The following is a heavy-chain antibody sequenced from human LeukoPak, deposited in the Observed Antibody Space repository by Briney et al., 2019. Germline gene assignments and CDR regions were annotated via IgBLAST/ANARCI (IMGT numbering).Heavy chain of an antibody. CDR2: INPSGGST. CDR1: GYTFTSYY. Sequence: ASVNVSCKASGYTFTSYYMHWVRQAPGQGLEWMGRINPSGGSTSYAQKFQGRVTMTRDTSTSTVYMELSSLRSEDTAVYYCARDRPTRYCSGGSCYYYYYGMDVWGQGTTVTVSS. CDR3: ARDRPTRYCSGGSCYYYYYGMDV. V-gene: IGHV1-46*01. J-gene: IGHJ6*02. D-gene: IGHD2-15*01.